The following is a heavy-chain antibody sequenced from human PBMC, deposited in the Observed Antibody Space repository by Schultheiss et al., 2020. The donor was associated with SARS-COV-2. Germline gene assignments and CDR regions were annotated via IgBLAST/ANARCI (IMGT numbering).Heavy chain of an antibody. J-gene: IGHJ6*02. CDR3: ARDGYYDSWSGNLYYYYGMDV. V-gene: IGHV3-30*01. CDR2: ISFDESHK. CDR1: GFTFSSYA. Sequence: GESLKISCAASGFTFSSYAMHWVRQAPGKGLEWVAVISFDESHKYFADSVKGRFTISRDNSKNTLYLQMNSLRAEDTAVYYCARDGYYDSWSGNLYYYYGMDVWGQGTTVTVSS. D-gene: IGHD3-3*01.